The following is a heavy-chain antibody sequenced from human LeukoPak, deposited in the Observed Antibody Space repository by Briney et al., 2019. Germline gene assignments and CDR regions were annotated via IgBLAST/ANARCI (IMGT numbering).Heavy chain of an antibody. J-gene: IGHJ6*03. V-gene: IGHV3-30-3*01. D-gene: IGHD2-2*01. Sequence: GGSLRLSCAASGFTFSSYAMHWVRQAPGKGLEWVAVISYDGSNKYYADSVKGRFTISRDNSKNTLYLQMNSLRAEDTAVYYCARDKGVPAATYYYYYYMDVWGKGTTVTVSS. CDR1: GFTFSSYA. CDR2: ISYDGSNK. CDR3: ARDKGVPAATYYYYYYMDV.